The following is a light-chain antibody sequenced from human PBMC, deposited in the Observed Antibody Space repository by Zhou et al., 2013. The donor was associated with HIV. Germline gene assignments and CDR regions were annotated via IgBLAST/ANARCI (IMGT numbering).Light chain of an antibody. J-gene: IGKJ2*01. CDR1: QGISSW. Sequence: DIQMTQSPSSVSASVGDRVTITCRASQGISSWLAWYQQKPGKAPTLLIYGASILQRGVPSRFTGSGSGMDFTLTITDLQPQDFATYYCQETDAFPPFTFGQGTRVDI. CDR2: GAS. CDR3: QETDAFPPFT. V-gene: IGKV1-12*01.